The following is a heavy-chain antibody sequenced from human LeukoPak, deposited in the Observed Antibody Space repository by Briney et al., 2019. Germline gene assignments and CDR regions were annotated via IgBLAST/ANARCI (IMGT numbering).Heavy chain of an antibody. CDR3: VREYSYGPASGSGMDV. CDR2: INHSGST. J-gene: IGHJ6*04. D-gene: IGHD5-18*01. V-gene: IGHV4-34*01. CDR1: GGSFSGYY. Sequence: PSETLSLTCAVYGGSFSGYYWSWIRQPPGKGLEWIGEINHSGSTNYNPSLKSRVTISVDTSKNQFSLKLSSVTAADTAVYYCVREYSYGPASGSGMDVWGKGTTVTVSS.